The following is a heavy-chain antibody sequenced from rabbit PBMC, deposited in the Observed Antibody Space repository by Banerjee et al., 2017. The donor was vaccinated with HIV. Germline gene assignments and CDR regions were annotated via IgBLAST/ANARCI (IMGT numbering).Heavy chain of an antibody. CDR3: ARDSGSSFSSYGMDL. J-gene: IGHJ6*01. CDR2: IAGGSSGFT. Sequence: QEQLVESGGGLVQPGGSLKVSCKASGFDFSSYGVSWVRQAPGKGLEWISCIAGGSSGFTYSATWAKGRFTCSKTSSTTVTLQMTSLTVADTATYFCARDSGSSFSSYGMDLWGPGTLVTVS. CDR1: GFDFSSYG. V-gene: IGHV1S45*01. D-gene: IGHD8-1*01.